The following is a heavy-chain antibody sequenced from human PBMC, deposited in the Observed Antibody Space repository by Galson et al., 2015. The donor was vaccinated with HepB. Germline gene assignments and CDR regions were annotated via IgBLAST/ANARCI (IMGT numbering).Heavy chain of an antibody. V-gene: IGHV1-18*01. Sequence: SVKVSCKASGCTFSSYGISWVRQAPGQGPEWMGWISGYSGDTNYAQNFQGRVTMTTDTSTSTAYMELRSLRSDDTAVYYCATDSSGYYYFDYWGQGTLVIVSS. CDR3: ATDSSGYYYFDY. J-gene: IGHJ4*02. D-gene: IGHD3-22*01. CDR2: ISGYSGDT. CDR1: GCTFSSYG.